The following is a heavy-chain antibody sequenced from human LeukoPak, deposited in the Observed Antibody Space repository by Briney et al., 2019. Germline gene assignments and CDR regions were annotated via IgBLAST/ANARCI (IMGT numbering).Heavy chain of an antibody. CDR3: ASDNLDDAFDV. Sequence: ASVKVSCKVSGFTLTELSMHWVRQAPGEGLEWMGGVDSADGERMYAQKFRGRVTVTEDTATDTAYMELSSLRSEDTAVYYCASDNLDDAFDVWGQGTMVTVSS. V-gene: IGHV1-24*01. CDR2: VDSADGER. CDR1: GFTLTELS. J-gene: IGHJ3*01.